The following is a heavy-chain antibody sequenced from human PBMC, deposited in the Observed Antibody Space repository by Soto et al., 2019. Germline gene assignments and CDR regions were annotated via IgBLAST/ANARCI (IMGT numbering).Heavy chain of an antibody. J-gene: IGHJ5*02. D-gene: IGHD3-10*01. V-gene: IGHV1-3*01. CDR2: INAGNGNT. Sequence: ASVKVSCKASGYTFTSYAMHWVRQAPGQRLEWMGWINAGNGNTKYPQKFQGRVTITRDTSASTAYMELSSLRSEDTAVYYCARSPMVRGVISNWFDPWGQGTLVTVS. CDR1: GYTFTSYA. CDR3: ARSPMVRGVISNWFDP.